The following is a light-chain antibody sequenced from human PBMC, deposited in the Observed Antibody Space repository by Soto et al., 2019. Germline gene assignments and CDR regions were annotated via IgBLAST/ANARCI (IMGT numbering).Light chain of an antibody. CDR1: PSISSY. CDR2: AAS. V-gene: IGKV1-39*01. J-gene: IGKJ1*01. CDR3: QQSYSIIWT. Sequence: DIQMPPSPSSLSASVGDRVTITCRARPSISSYLNWYQQKPGKAPKLLIYAASSLQSGVPSRFSGSGSGTDFTLTISSLQPEDFATYYCQQSYSIIWTFGQGTKVEIK.